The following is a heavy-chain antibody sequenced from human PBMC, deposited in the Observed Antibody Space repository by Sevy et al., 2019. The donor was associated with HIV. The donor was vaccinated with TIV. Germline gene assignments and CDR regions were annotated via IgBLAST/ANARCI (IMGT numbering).Heavy chain of an antibody. D-gene: IGHD4-17*01. CDR3: AREIEQSVTHDYGDYFDY. CDR1: GDSSGSGYYY. V-gene: IGHV4-61*02. CDR2: IGARGET. J-gene: IGHJ4*02. Sequence: SETLSLTCTVSGDSSGSGYYYWGWIRQPAGKGLEWIGRIGARGETHYNPSLKSRVTISLDTSKNQISLRLTSVTAADTAMYYCAREIEQSVTHDYGDYFDYWGQGTLVTVSS.